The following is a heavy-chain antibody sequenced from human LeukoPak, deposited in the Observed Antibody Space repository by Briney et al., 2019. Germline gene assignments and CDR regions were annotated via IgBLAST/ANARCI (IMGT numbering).Heavy chain of an antibody. CDR3: AKGTTLFWSGYYFPFDY. D-gene: IGHD3-3*01. CDR1: GFTFSNYV. CDR2: ISGSGGST. Sequence: GGSLRLSCAASGFTFSNYVMHWVRQAPGKGLEWVSAISGSGGSTYYADSVKGRFTISRDNSKNTLYLQMNSLRAEDTAVYYCAKGTTLFWSGYYFPFDYWGQGTLVTVSS. V-gene: IGHV3-23*01. J-gene: IGHJ4*02.